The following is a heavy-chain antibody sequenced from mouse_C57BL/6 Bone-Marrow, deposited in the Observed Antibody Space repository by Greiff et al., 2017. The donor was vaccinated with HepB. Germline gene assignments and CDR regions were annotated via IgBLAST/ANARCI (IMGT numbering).Heavy chain of an antibody. Sequence: QVQLQQPGAELVKPGASVKLSCKASGYTFTSYWMHWVKQRPGQGLEWIGMIHPNSGSTNYNEKFKSKATLTVDKSSCTAYMQLSSLTSEDSAVYYCARVDYDAAMDYWGQGTSVTVSS. D-gene: IGHD2-4*01. CDR3: ARVDYDAAMDY. V-gene: IGHV1-64*01. CDR2: IHPNSGST. CDR1: GYTFTSYW. J-gene: IGHJ4*01.